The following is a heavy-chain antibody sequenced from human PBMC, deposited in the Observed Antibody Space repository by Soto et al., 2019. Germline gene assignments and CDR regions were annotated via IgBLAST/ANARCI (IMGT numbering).Heavy chain of an antibody. Sequence: QVQLVQSGAEVKKPGSSVKVSCKASGGTFSSYTISWVRQAPGQGLEWMGRIIPILGIANYAQKFQGRVTITADKPTSTAYMELSSLRSEDTAVYYCARGLESGADYWGQGTLVTVSS. CDR1: GGTFSSYT. J-gene: IGHJ4*02. CDR3: ARGLESGADY. CDR2: IIPILGIA. V-gene: IGHV1-69*02. D-gene: IGHD3-10*01.